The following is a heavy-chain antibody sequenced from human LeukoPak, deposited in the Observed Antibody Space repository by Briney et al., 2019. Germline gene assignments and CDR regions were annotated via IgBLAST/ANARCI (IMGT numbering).Heavy chain of an antibody. J-gene: IGHJ4*02. Sequence: ASVKVSCKVSGYTLTELSMHWVRQAPGKGLEWMGGFDPEDGETIYAQKFQGRVTITRDTSISTAYMELSRLRSDDTAVYYCARDYGDSLDYWGQGTLVTVSS. CDR2: FDPEDGET. CDR3: ARDYGDSLDY. CDR1: GYTLTELS. V-gene: IGHV1-24*01. D-gene: IGHD4-17*01.